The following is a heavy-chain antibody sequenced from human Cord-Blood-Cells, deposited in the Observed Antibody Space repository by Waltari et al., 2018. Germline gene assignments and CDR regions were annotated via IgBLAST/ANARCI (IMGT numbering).Heavy chain of an antibody. CDR3: ARGRYSSGFDY. J-gene: IGHJ4*02. V-gene: IGHV3-53*01. CDR2: IYSGGST. CDR1: GFTVSSNY. D-gene: IGHD6-19*01. Sequence: EVQLVESGGGLIQPGGSLRLPCPASGFTVSSNYISWVRQAPGKGLEWVSVIYSGGSTYYADSVKGRFTISRDNSKNTLYLQMNSLRAEDTAVYYCARGRYSSGFDYWGQGTLVTVSS.